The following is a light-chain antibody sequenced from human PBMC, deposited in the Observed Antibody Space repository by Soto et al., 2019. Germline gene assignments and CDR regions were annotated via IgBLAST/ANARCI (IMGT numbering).Light chain of an antibody. V-gene: IGKV1-5*01. CDR3: QQYISYPYT. Sequence: DIHITPFPSTLSASVGDRVTITCRASQTTNTWLAWYQQKPGTAPKLLIYDASSLEGGVPSRFSASGSGTEFTLTISSLQPDDLATYYCQQYISYPYTFGQGTK. J-gene: IGKJ2*01. CDR1: QTTNTW. CDR2: DAS.